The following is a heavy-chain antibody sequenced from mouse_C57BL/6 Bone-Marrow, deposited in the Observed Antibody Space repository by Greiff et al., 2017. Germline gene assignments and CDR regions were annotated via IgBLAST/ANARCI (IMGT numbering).Heavy chain of an antibody. Sequence: EVQRVESGGGLVKPGGSLKLSCAASGFTFSSYAMPWVRQTPEKRLEWVATISAGGSYTYYPDNVKGRFTISRDTAKNNLYLQMSHLKSEDTAMYDCAREEITTGETNYAMDYWGQGTSVTVSS. CDR1: GFTFSSYA. J-gene: IGHJ4*01. CDR3: AREEITTGETNYAMDY. V-gene: IGHV5-4*01. CDR2: ISAGGSYT. D-gene: IGHD1-1*01.